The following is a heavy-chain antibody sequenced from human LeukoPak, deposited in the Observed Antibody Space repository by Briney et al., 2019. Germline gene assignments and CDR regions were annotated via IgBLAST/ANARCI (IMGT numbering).Heavy chain of an antibody. CDR2: IRGGGET. J-gene: IGHJ4*02. V-gene: IGHV3-23*01. Sequence: GGSLRLSCAASGFTFSSYAMSWVRQGPARGLEWVSSIRGGGETSYADSVKGRFTLSRDDSRNTVYLQLNNLRVEDTAIYYCAKANWVSNADAVWWGQGTLVTVSS. CDR3: AKANWVSNADAVW. CDR1: GFTFSSYA. D-gene: IGHD2-2*01.